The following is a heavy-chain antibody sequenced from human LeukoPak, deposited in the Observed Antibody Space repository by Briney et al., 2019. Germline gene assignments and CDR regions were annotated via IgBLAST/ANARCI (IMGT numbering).Heavy chain of an antibody. Sequence: AGGSLRLSCAASGFTFNSYGMHWVRQVPGKGLEWVAIISYDGTNKYYADSVKGRFTISRDSSKNALYLQMNSLRPEDTAVYYCAKEDYGDYRDYWGQGTPVTVSS. V-gene: IGHV3-30*18. CDR2: ISYDGTNK. CDR3: AKEDYGDYRDY. J-gene: IGHJ4*02. D-gene: IGHD4-17*01. CDR1: GFTFNSYG.